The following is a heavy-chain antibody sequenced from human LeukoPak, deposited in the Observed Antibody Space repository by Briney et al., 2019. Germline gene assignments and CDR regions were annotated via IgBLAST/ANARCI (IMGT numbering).Heavy chain of an antibody. J-gene: IGHJ6*02. D-gene: IGHD3-10*01. Sequence: GSVKVSCKTSGQTFTIYTLHWVRQAPGQRLEWMGWINAADGNTKYSQKFQGRVIITRDSSANTAYMELSSLTSEDSAVYYCASSRTKRITTNRGVMEYYYGMDVWGQETTVTVSS. CDR2: INAADGNT. CDR1: GQTFTIYT. CDR3: ASSRTKRITTNRGVMEYYYGMDV. V-gene: IGHV1-3*01.